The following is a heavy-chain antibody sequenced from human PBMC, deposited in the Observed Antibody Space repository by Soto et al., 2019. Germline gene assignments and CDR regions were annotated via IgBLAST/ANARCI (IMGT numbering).Heavy chain of an antibody. CDR3: ARADSREFDY. D-gene: IGHD3-22*01. CDR2: INHSGTT. V-gene: IGHV4-34*01. CDR1: GGSFRSYY. J-gene: IGHJ4*02. Sequence: SETLSLTCAVYGGSFRSYYWSWIRQPPGKGLEWIGEINHSGTTNYSPPLKSRVTISVDTSKNQFSLKLSSLTAADTAVYYCARADSREFDYWGQGTLVTVSS.